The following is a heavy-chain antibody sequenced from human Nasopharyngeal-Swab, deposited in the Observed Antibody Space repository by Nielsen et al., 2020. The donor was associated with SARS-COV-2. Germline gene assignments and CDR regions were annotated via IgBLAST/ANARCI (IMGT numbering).Heavy chain of an antibody. CDR3: ARDRNFVWNGAVGLDY. D-gene: IGHD1-1*01. Sequence: WIRQPPGKGMEWIGSIYYSGSTYYNPSLKGRVTISVDTSKNQFSLKLSSVTAADTAVYYCARDRNFVWNGAVGLDYWGQGTLVTVSS. V-gene: IGHV4-39*07. J-gene: IGHJ4*02. CDR2: IYYSGST.